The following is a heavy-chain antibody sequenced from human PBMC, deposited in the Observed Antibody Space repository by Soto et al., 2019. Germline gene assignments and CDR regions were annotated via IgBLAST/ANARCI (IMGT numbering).Heavy chain of an antibody. J-gene: IGHJ4*02. Sequence: NPGGSLRLYCAASGFTFSNAWMSWVRQAPGKGLEWVGRIKSKSDGGTTDYAAPVKGRVAISRDDSSNTLYLQMNSLKTEDTAVYYCTTEHAVFGVVIVPFDYWGQGTLVTVSS. CDR1: GFTFSNAW. V-gene: IGHV3-15*01. D-gene: IGHD3-3*01. CDR3: TTEHAVFGVVIVPFDY. CDR2: IKSKSDGGTT.